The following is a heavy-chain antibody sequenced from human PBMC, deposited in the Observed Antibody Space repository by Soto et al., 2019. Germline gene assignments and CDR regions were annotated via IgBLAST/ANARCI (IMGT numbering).Heavy chain of an antibody. Sequence: EVLLVESGGGLVQSGGSLRLSCSASTSTFSRYGMNWVSQAPGKGLEWISFISPSGVTIYYADSVRGRFTISRENAKNSLFLQMNTLRDDDTAVYYYARGGTTVATIGDHWGQGALVGVSS. CDR1: TSTFSRYG. D-gene: IGHD4-17*01. CDR2: ISPSGVTI. CDR3: ARGGTTVATIGDH. V-gene: IGHV3-48*02. J-gene: IGHJ4*02.